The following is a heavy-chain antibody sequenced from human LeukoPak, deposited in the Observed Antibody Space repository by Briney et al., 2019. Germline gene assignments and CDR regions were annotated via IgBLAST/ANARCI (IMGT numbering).Heavy chain of an antibody. D-gene: IGHD3-22*01. V-gene: IGHV4-59*01. CDR2: IYYSGST. CDR1: GGSISSYY. Sequence: PSETLSLTCTVSGGSISSYYWSWIRQPPGKGLEWIGYIYYSGSTNYNPSLKSRVTISVDTSKNQFSLKLSSVTAADTAVYYCARDVRYYDSSGYRVFDYWGQGTLVTVSS. CDR3: ARDVRYYDSSGYRVFDY. J-gene: IGHJ4*02.